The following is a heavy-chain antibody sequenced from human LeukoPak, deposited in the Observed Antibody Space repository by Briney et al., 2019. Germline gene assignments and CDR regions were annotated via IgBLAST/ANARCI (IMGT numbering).Heavy chain of an antibody. V-gene: IGHV1-69*01. CDR1: GGTFSSYA. Sequence: ASVKVSCKASGGTFSSYAISWVRQAPGQGLEWMGGIIPIFGTANYAQKFQGRVTITADESTSTAYMELSSLRSEDTAVYYCASLYYYDSSGYSDYWGQGTLVTVSS. CDR3: ASLYYYDSSGYSDY. CDR2: IIPIFGTA. J-gene: IGHJ4*02. D-gene: IGHD3-22*01.